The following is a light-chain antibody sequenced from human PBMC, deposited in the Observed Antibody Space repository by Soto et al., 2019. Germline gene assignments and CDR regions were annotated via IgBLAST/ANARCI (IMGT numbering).Light chain of an antibody. V-gene: IGKV1-39*01. CDR3: QQSSEATWT. CDR2: AAS. J-gene: IGKJ1*01. Sequence: DIQMTQSPSSLSASVGDRVTIICRASQSVSTLLSWYQQKPGKAPKLLIYAASSLQSGVPSRCSGSGSGTDFTLTISSLQPEDFATYYCQQSSEATWTFGQGTKVDIK. CDR1: QSVSTL.